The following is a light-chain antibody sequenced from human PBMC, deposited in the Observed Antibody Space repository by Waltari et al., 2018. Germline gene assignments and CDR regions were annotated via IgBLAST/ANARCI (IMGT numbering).Light chain of an antibody. CDR2: GAS. CDR1: QSLGKNY. Sequence: IVLTQSPGTLSLSPGDRASLSCKARQSLGKNYLAWYQHKPGQAPRLLIYGASSRAAGSPDRFSGSGSGTDFTLTISRLEPEDFAVYYCQQYASSVLYTFGQGTKLEIK. V-gene: IGKV3-20*01. J-gene: IGKJ2*01. CDR3: QQYASSVLYT.